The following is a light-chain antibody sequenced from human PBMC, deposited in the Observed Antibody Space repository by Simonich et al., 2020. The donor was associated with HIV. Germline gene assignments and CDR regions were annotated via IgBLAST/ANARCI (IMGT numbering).Light chain of an antibody. CDR1: QSISIW. Sequence: DIQMTKSPSTLLSSVGDRVTITCRARQSISIWLAWYQQKPGKDPKLLIHKASSLESGVPSRFSGSGSGTEFTLTISSLQPEDFATYYCQQYNRYWTFGQGTKVEIK. V-gene: IGKV1-5*03. J-gene: IGKJ1*01. CDR2: KAS. CDR3: QQYNRYWT.